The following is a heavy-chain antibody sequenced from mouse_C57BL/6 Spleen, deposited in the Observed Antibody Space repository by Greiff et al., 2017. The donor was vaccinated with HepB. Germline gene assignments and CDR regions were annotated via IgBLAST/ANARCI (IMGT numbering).Heavy chain of an antibody. CDR3: ARENGSWYFDV. Sequence: QVQLQQPGAELVKPGASVKLSCKASGYTFTSYWMHWVKQRPGQGLEWIGMIHPNSGSTNYNEKFKSKATLTVDKSSSTAYMKLSSLTSEDSSVYYCARENGSWYFDVWGTGTTVTVSS. CDR2: IHPNSGST. V-gene: IGHV1-64*01. J-gene: IGHJ1*03. CDR1: GYTFTSYW.